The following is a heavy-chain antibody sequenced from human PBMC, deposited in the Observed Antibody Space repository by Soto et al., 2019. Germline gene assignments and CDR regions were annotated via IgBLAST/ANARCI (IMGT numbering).Heavy chain of an antibody. CDR3: ARDIAAAV. J-gene: IGHJ4*02. CDR1: GGSISSGGYS. Sequence: PSETLSLTCAVSGGSISSGGYSWSWIRQPPGKGLEWIGYIYHSGSTYYNPSLKSRVTISVDRSKNQFSLKLSSVTAADTAVYYCARDIAAAVWGQGTLVTVSS. D-gene: IGHD6-13*01. CDR2: IYHSGST. V-gene: IGHV4-30-2*01.